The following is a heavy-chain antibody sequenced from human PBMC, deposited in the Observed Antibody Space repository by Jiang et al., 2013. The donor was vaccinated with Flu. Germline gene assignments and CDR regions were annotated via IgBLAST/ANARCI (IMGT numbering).Heavy chain of an antibody. J-gene: IGHJ6*02. CDR3: ATPSGYYYYYGMDV. Sequence: IYYSGSTNYNPSLKSRVTISVDTSKNQFSLKLSSVTAADTAVYYCATPSGYYYYYGMDVWGQGTLVTVSS. V-gene: IGHV4-61*07. CDR2: IYYSGST. D-gene: IGHD3-10*01.